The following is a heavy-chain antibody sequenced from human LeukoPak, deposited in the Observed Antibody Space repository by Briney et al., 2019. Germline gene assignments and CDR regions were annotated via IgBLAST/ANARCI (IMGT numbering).Heavy chain of an antibody. CDR2: VYYSGNT. Sequence: SETLSLTCTVSGGSISGFYWNWIRQPPGKGLEWIGYVYYSGNTNYNPSLKSRVTISLDTSKNQFSLKLRSVTAADTAVYYCVRDTRDAFDIWGQGTMVTVSS. J-gene: IGHJ3*02. CDR1: GGSISGFY. CDR3: VRDTRDAFDI. V-gene: IGHV4-59*01.